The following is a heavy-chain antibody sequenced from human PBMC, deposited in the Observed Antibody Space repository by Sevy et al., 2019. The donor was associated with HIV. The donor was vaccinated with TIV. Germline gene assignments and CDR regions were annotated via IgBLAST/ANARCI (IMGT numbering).Heavy chain of an antibody. CDR3: AREGCTKPHDY. CDR1: GFDFSIYS. CDR2: LSFGCGKI. D-gene: IGHD2-8*01. Sequence: GGSLRLSCAASGFDFSIYSMSRVRQAPGKGLEWVSTLSFGCGKINYADSVKGRFTISRDNSKSSVYLQMSNMRVEDTAVYYCAREGCTKPHDYWGQGTLVTVSS. J-gene: IGHJ4*02. V-gene: IGHV3-23*01.